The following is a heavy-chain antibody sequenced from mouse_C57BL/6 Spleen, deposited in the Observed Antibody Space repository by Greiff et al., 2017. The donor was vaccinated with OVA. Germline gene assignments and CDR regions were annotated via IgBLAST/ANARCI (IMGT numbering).Heavy chain of an antibody. CDR3: ARELLGLDY. Sequence: VQLQQSGPELVKPGASVKISCKASGYAFSSSWMNWVKQRPGKGLEWIGRIYPGDGDTNYNGKFKGKATLTADKSSSTAYMQLSSLTSEDSAVYFCARELLGLDYWGQGTTLTVSS. CDR1: GYAFSSSW. CDR2: IYPGDGDT. V-gene: IGHV1-82*01. J-gene: IGHJ2*01. D-gene: IGHD4-1*01.